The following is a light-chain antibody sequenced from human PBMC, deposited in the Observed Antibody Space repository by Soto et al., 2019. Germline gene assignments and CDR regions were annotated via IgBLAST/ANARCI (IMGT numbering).Light chain of an antibody. V-gene: IGKV3D-15*01. CDR2: GAS. CDR1: QSVSDN. CDR3: KQYNNWPLT. J-gene: IGKJ4*01. Sequence: EIVMTQSPVTLSVSPGERATLSCRASQSVSDNLAWYQQKPGQAPRLLIYGASTRATGIQARFSGSGSGTEFTLTIRSLQSEDFAVYYCKQYNNWPLTVGGGTKVDIK.